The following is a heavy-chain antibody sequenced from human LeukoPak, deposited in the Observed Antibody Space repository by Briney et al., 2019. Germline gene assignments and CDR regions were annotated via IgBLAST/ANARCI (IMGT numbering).Heavy chain of an antibody. J-gene: IGHJ4*02. Sequence: GSLRLSCAASGFTFSSYSMNWVRQAPGKGLEWVSSISSSSSYIYYADSVKGRFTISRDNAKNSLYLQMNSLRAEDTAVYYCARDAEEYYYDSSGLDYWGQGTLVTVSS. CDR3: ARDAEEYYYDSSGLDY. D-gene: IGHD3-22*01. CDR2: ISSSSSYI. CDR1: GFTFSSYS. V-gene: IGHV3-21*01.